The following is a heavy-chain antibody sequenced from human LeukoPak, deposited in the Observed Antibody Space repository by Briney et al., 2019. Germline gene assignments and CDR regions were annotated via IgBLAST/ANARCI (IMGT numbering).Heavy chain of an antibody. CDR2: IYHSGST. CDR3: ARDHYDSSGYYSGVSAFDI. V-gene: IGHV4-38-2*02. D-gene: IGHD3-22*01. J-gene: IGHJ3*02. Sequence: SETLSLTCTVSDYSISSGHYWGWIRQPPGKGLEWIGSIYHSGSTNYNPSLKSRVTISVDKSKNQFSLKLSSVTAADTAVYYCARDHYDSSGYYSGVSAFDIWGQGTMVTVSS. CDR1: DYSISSGHY.